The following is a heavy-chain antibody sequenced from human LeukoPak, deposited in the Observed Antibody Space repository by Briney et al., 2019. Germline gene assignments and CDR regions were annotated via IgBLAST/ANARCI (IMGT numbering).Heavy chain of an antibody. J-gene: IGHJ6*03. CDR3: ARSVVNYYMDV. Sequence: ASVKVSCKASGYTFTSYYMHWVRQAPGQGLEWMGWMNPNSGNTGYAQKFQGRVTMTRNTSISTAYMELSSLRSEDTAVYYCARSVVNYYMDVWGKGTTVTISS. CDR1: GYTFTSYY. CDR2: MNPNSGNT. V-gene: IGHV1-8*02.